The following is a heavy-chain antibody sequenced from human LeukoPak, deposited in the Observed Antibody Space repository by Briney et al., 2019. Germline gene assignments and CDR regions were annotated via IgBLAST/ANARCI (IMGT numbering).Heavy chain of an antibody. J-gene: IGHJ3*02. CDR2: ISSSSSTI. CDR3: ARDPSSSWYSDAFDI. Sequence: GGSQRLSCAASGFTFSSYSMNWVCQAPGKGLEWVSYISSSSSTIYYADSVKGRFTISRDNAKNSLYLQMNSLRAEDTAVYYCARDPSSSWYSDAFDIWGQGTMVTVSS. V-gene: IGHV3-48*01. D-gene: IGHD6-13*01. CDR1: GFTFSSYS.